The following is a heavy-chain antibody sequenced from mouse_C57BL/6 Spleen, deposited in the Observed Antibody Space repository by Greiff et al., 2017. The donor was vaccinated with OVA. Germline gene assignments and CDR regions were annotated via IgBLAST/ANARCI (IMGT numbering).Heavy chain of an antibody. V-gene: IGHV1-5*01. D-gene: IGHD2-5*01. CDR1: GYTFTSYW. CDR3: TRTGMESNCGEAY. Sequence: VQLQQSGTVLARPGASVKMSCKTSGYTFTSYWMHWVQQRPGQGLEWIGAIYPGNSDTSFNQKFKGKAKLTAVTSASTAYMKLSSLTDEDSAVYYCTRTGMESNCGEAYWGQGTLVTVSA. CDR2: IYPGNSDT. J-gene: IGHJ3*01.